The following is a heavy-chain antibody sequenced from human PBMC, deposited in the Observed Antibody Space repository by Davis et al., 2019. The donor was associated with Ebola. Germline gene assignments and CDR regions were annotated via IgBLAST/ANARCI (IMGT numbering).Heavy chain of an antibody. CDR1: GYSFIHYW. D-gene: IGHD3-10*01. V-gene: IGHV5-51*01. Sequence: GESLKISCTGSGYSFIHYWIGWVRQMPGKGLEWMGIIYPGDSDTRYSPSFQGQVTISADKSISTAYLQWSSLKASDTAMYYCVRLWFGELAGIDYWGQGTLVTVYS. J-gene: IGHJ4*02. CDR3: VRLWFGELAGIDY. CDR2: IYPGDSDT.